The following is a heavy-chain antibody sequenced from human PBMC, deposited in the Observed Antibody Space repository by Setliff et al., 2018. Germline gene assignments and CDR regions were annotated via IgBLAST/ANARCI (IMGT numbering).Heavy chain of an antibody. J-gene: IGHJ4*02. CDR2: ISGYNGNT. V-gene: IGHV1-18*01. Sequence: ASVKVSCKASGFTFKTYSFSWIRQAPGQGLEWVGWISGYNGNTIYAQNFQGRVTMTTDTSTGTAYMELRALNYDDTAVYYCTRGRGPRVVVAVPLDHWGQGTLVTVSS. CDR1: GFTFKTYS. CDR3: TRGRGPRVVVAVPLDH. D-gene: IGHD2-15*01.